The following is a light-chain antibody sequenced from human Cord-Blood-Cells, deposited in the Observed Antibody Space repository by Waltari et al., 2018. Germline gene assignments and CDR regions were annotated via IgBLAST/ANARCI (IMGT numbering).Light chain of an antibody. CDR1: SSDVGGYNY. CDR2: EVS. J-gene: IGLJ3*02. CDR3: SSYAGSNNLRV. Sequence: SALTQPPSASGSPAQSVTIPCTGTSSDVGGYNYVSWYQQHPGKAPKLMIYEVSKRPSGVPDRFSGSKSGNTASLTVSGLQAEDEADYYCSSYAGSNNLRVFGGGTKLTVL. V-gene: IGLV2-8*01.